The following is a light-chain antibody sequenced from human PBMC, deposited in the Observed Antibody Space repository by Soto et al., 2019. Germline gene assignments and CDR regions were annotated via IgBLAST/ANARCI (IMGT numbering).Light chain of an antibody. V-gene: IGKV1-39*01. CDR2: AAS. J-gene: IGKJ5*01. CDR1: QSISSY. CDR3: QQSYSTPIT. Sequence: DIQMTQSPSSLCASVGDRVTITCRASQSISSYLNWYQQKPGKAPKLLIYAASSLQSWVPSRFSGSGSGTDFTLTSSSLQPEDFATYYCQQSYSTPITFGQGTRLEIK.